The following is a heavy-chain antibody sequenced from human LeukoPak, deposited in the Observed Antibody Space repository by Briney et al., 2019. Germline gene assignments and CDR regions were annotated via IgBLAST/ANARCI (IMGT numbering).Heavy chain of an antibody. Sequence: SETLSLTCTVSGGSISSGGYYWSWIRQHLGKGLEWIGYIYYSGSTYYNPSLKSRVTISVDTSKNQFSLKLSSVTAADTAVYYCARSERWFGELSAFDYWGQGTLVTVSS. CDR2: IYYSGST. CDR1: GGSISSGGYY. V-gene: IGHV4-31*03. J-gene: IGHJ4*02. CDR3: ARSERWFGELSAFDY. D-gene: IGHD3-10*01.